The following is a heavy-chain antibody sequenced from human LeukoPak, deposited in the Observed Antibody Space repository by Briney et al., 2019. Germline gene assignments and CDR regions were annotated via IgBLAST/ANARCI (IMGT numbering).Heavy chain of an antibody. Sequence: GSSVKVSCKASGGTFSSYAISWVRQAPGQGLEWMGGIIPIFGTANYAQKFQGRVTITADESTSTAYMELSSLRSEDTAVYYCARCRRYYGSGRTQSYNWFDPWGQGTLVTVSS. D-gene: IGHD3-10*01. CDR2: IIPIFGTA. CDR3: ARCRRYYGSGRTQSYNWFDP. V-gene: IGHV1-69*01. CDR1: GGTFSSYA. J-gene: IGHJ5*02.